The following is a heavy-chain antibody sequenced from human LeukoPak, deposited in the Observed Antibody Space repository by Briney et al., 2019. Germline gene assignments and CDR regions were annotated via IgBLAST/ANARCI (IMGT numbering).Heavy chain of an antibody. CDR1: GYTFTSYG. V-gene: IGHV1-18*01. D-gene: IGHD3-22*01. CDR2: ISAYNGNT. Sequence: ASVKVSCKASGYTFTSYGISWVRQAPGQGLEWMGWISAYNGNTNYAQKFQGRVTMTRNTSISTAYMELSSLRSEDTAVYYCAREGLSYDGYYFDYWGQGTLVTVSS. J-gene: IGHJ4*02. CDR3: AREGLSYDGYYFDY.